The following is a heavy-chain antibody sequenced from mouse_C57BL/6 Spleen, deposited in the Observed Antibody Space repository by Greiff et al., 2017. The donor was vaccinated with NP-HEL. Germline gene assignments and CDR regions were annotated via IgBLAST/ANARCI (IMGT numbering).Heavy chain of an antibody. J-gene: IGHJ2*01. Sequence: DVKLVESGGGLVKPGGSLKLSCAASGFTFSSYAMSWVRQTPEKRLEWVATINDGGSYTYYPDNVKGRFTISRDNAKNNLYLQMSHLKSEDTAMYYCARDARYSNYVAYYFDYWGQGTTLTVSS. CDR1: GFTFSSYA. CDR3: ARDARYSNYVAYYFDY. D-gene: IGHD2-5*01. V-gene: IGHV5-4*01. CDR2: INDGGSYT.